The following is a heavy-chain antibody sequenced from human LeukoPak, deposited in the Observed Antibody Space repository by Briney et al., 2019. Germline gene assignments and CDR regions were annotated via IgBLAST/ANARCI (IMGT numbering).Heavy chain of an antibody. CDR3: ASLHSSGSSYFDY. J-gene: IGHJ4*02. D-gene: IGHD3-22*01. CDR2: IYYSGST. V-gene: IGHV4-59*08. Sequence: SETLSLTCTVSGGSISSYYWSWIRQPPGKGLEWIGYIYYSGSTNYNPSLKSRVTISVDTSKNQFSLKLSSVTAADTAVYYCASLHSSGSSYFDYWGQGTLVTVSS. CDR1: GGSISSYY.